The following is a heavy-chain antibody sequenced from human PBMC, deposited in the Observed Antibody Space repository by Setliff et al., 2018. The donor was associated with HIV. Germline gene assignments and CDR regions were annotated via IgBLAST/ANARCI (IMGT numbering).Heavy chain of an antibody. CDR3: VTSEPYNSSPLH. D-gene: IGHD6-13*01. V-gene: IGHV1-18*01. J-gene: IGHJ4*02. CDR2: ISAYSGNT. Sequence: GASVKVSCKASGCIFSSYGITWVRQAPGQGLEWMGWISAYSGNTNYAQKLQGRVTMTTDTSTNTASMELRRLRSNDTAVYYCVTSEPYNSSPLHWGQGTLVTVSS. CDR1: GCIFSSYG.